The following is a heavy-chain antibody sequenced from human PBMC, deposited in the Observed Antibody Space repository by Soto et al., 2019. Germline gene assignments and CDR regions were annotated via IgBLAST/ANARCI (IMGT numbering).Heavy chain of an antibody. CDR1: GGSVSSSSDY. CDR3: GRREGLATISYYFAY. CDR2: VYYSGST. Sequence: SETLSLTCTVSGGSVSSSSDYWGWVRQPPGKGLEWIGSVYYSGSTYYNPSLESRVTISVDKSKNQFSLKLMSLSAADTAVYYCGRREGLATISYYFAYWGQGALVTVSS. D-gene: IGHD3-9*01. V-gene: IGHV4-39*01. J-gene: IGHJ4*02.